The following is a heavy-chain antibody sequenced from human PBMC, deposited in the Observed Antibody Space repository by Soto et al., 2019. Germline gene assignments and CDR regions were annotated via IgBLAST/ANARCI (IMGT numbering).Heavy chain of an antibody. CDR1: GFTFSSYA. CDR2: ISYDGSNK. Sequence: QVQLVESGGGVVQPGRSLRLSCAASGFTFSSYAMHWVRQAPGKGLEWVAVISYDGSNKYYADSVKGRFTISRDNSKNTLYLQMNSLRAEDTAVYYCARWIQHTWVQGTLVTVSS. J-gene: IGHJ5*02. D-gene: IGHD5-18*01. V-gene: IGHV3-30-3*01. CDR3: ARWIQHT.